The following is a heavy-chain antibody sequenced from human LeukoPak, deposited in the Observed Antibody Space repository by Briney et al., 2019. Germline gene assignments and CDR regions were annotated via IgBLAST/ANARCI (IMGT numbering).Heavy chain of an antibody. Sequence: GSSVNVSCKASGGTFSSYAISWVRPAPGQGLAWMGRIIPILGIANYAQKFQGRVTITADKSTSTAYMELSSLRSEDTAVYYCASQKGYYDSSGYGYWGQGTLVTVSS. J-gene: IGHJ4*02. CDR1: GGTFSSYA. CDR3: ASQKGYYDSSGYGY. V-gene: IGHV1-69*04. D-gene: IGHD3-22*01. CDR2: IIPILGIA.